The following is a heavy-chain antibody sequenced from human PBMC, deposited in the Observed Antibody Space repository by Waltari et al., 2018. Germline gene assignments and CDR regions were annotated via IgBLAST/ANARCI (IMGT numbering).Heavy chain of an antibody. V-gene: IGHV1-24*01. J-gene: IGHJ5*02. CDR2: FDPEDGET. Sequence: QVQLVQSGAEVKKPGASVKVSCKVSGYTPTELSMPGVPPAPGKGLEWMGGFDPEDGETIYAQKFQGRVTRTEDTSTDTAYMELSSLRSEDTAVYYWATGWKPYYYDSSGYYHWGQGTLVTVSS. CDR1: GYTPTELS. CDR3: ATGWKPYYYDSSGYYH. D-gene: IGHD3-22*01.